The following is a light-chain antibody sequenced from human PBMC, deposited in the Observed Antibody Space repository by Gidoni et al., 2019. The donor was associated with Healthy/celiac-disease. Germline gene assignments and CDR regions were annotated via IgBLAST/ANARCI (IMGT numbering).Light chain of an antibody. CDR3: MQALQTRT. V-gene: IGKV2-28*01. Sequence: DIVMTQSPLSLSVTPGEPASISCRSSQSLLNSDGYNYLDWYLQKPGQSPQLLIYLGSNRASGVPYRVSGSGSGKDFTLEISRVEAEDVGVYYCMQALQTRTFGQGTKVEIK. J-gene: IGKJ1*01. CDR1: QSLLNSDGYNY. CDR2: LGS.